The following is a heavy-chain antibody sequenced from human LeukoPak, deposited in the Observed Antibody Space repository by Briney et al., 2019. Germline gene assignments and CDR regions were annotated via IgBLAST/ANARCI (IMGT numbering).Heavy chain of an antibody. CDR3: AKTYNWNYVDY. J-gene: IGHJ4*02. CDR1: GYSFTSYW. D-gene: IGHD1-20*01. CDR2: IKQDGSEK. Sequence: GESLKISCRGSGYSFTSYWIGWVRQMPGKGLEWMANIKQDGSEKYYVDSVKGRFTISRDNAKNTLYLQMNSLRAEDTALYYCAKTYNWNYVDYWGQGTLVTVSS. V-gene: IGHV3-7*05.